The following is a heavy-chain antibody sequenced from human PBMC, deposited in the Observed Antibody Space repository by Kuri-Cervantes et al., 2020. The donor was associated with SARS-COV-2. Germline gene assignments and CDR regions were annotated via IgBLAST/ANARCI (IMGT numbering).Heavy chain of an antibody. V-gene: IGHV3-33*08. J-gene: IGHJ6*03. Sequence: GGSLRLSCVASGFTFSNYVIHWVRQAPGKGLEWVAVIWYDGENEYYAGSVKGRFTISRDNAKNTLYLQMNSLRAEDTAVYYCARRYTDVLGFLEWPGKTQYYYYIDVWGKGTTVTVSS. CDR1: GFTFSNYV. CDR2: IWYDGENE. CDR3: ARRYTDVLGFLEWPGKTQYYYYIDV. D-gene: IGHD3-3*01.